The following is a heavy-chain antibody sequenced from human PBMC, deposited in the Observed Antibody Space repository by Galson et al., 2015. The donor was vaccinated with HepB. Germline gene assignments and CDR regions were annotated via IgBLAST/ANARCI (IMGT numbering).Heavy chain of an antibody. Sequence: SVKVSCKASGYTFTSYGISWVRQAPGQGLEWMGWISAYNGNTNYAQKLQGRVTMTTDTSTSTVYMELRSLRSDDTAVYYCARDILRRSSGSIWDNSYHYGMDVWGQGTTVTVSS. D-gene: IGHD3-22*01. J-gene: IGHJ6*02. V-gene: IGHV1-18*04. CDR1: GYTFTSYG. CDR3: ARDILRRSSGSIWDNSYHYGMDV. CDR2: ISAYNGNT.